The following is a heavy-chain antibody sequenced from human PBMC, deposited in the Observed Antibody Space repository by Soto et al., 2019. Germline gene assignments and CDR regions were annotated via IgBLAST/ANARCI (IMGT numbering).Heavy chain of an antibody. Sequence: QVQLVQSGAEVKKPGSSVKVSCKASGGTFSSYAISWVRQAPGQGLEWMGGIIPIFGTANYAQKFQGRVTIIADESTSTAYMELSSLRSEDTAVYYCARHERGYSYAPAEDYWGQGTLVTVSS. CDR2: IIPIFGTA. CDR3: ARHERGYSYAPAEDY. V-gene: IGHV1-69*12. D-gene: IGHD5-18*01. CDR1: GGTFSSYA. J-gene: IGHJ4*02.